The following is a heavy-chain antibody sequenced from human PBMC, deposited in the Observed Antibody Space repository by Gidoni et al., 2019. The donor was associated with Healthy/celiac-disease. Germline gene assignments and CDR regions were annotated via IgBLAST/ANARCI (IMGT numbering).Heavy chain of an antibody. CDR2: INAGNG. V-gene: IGHV1-3*01. Sequence: QVQLVQSGAEVKKPGASVKVSCKASGYTFTSYAMHWVRQAPGQRLEWMGWINAGNGNTSASTAYMELSSLRSEDTAVYYCARDQAVSYYDILSHYMDVWGKGTTVTVSS. J-gene: IGHJ6*03. CDR3: ARDQAVSYYDILSHYMDV. CDR1: GYTFTSYA. D-gene: IGHD3-9*01.